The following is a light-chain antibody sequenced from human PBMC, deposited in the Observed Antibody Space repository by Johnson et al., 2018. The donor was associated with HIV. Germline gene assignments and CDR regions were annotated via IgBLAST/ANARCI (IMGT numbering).Light chain of an antibody. CDR1: TSNIGDHS. CDR3: ATWSGSLN. V-gene: IGLV1-51*02. Sequence: QPVLTQPPSVSAAPGRWVTVSCSGTTSNIGDHSVSWFQHLPGAAPKLLIYENNKRPSGIPDRFSGPKSGTSATLAITGLQTGDEGDYYCATWSGSLNFGTGTKVTVL. J-gene: IGLJ1*01. CDR2: ENN.